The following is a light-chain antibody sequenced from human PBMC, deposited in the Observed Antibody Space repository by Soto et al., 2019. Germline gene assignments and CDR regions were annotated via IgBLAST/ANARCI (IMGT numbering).Light chain of an antibody. CDR1: ESISTW. CDR2: DAS. CDR3: QHYNHYPFT. V-gene: IGKV1-5*01. Sequence: DIQMTQSPSTLSASVGDRVTITCRPSESISTWLAWYQQKPGKAPKLLIYDASTLQTGVPSRFSGSGSGTKFTPTISSLQPDDFATYFCQHYNHYPFTFGQGTKLESK. J-gene: IGKJ2*01.